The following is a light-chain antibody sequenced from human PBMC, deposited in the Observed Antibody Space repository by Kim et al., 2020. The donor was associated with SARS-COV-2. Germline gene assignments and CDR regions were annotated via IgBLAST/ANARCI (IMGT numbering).Light chain of an antibody. CDR1: QSISGL. J-gene: IGKJ1*01. Sequence: PATVSDKVTTTCRASQSISGLVAWDQKKPGNTRKSHIYAAASWESGPPSRFSGSGSGTVVPLSGSSLQPDYFATYYRQQYSYRWTFGQGTKGEIK. V-gene: IGKV1-5*01. CDR3: QQYSYRWT. CDR2: AAA.